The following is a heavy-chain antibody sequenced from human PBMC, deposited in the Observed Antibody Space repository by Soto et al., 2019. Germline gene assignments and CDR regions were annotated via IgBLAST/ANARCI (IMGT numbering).Heavy chain of an antibody. Sequence: ASVKVSCKASGYTFTSYGISWVRQAPGQGLEWMGWISAYNGNTNYAQKLQGRVTMTTDTSTSTAYMELRSLRSDGTAVYYCARDYDILTGTPGMDVWGQGTTVTVSS. V-gene: IGHV1-18*01. CDR1: GYTFTSYG. CDR2: ISAYNGNT. D-gene: IGHD3-9*01. J-gene: IGHJ6*02. CDR3: ARDYDILTGTPGMDV.